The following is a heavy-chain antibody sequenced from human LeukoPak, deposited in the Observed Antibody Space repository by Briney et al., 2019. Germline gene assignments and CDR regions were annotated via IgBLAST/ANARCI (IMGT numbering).Heavy chain of an antibody. V-gene: IGHV3-23*01. CDR2: VSGSAGRT. CDR1: GFTFSSFA. CDR3: AKNRGHCVDGVCHNYYYMDV. D-gene: IGHD2-8*02. Sequence: GGSLRLSCAASGFTFSSFAMTWVRQAPGKGLEWVSTVSGSAGRTDYADSVKGRSTISRDNLKNTLYLQMNGLRAEDTAVYYCAKNRGHCVDGVCHNYYYMDVWGRGTTVTVSS. J-gene: IGHJ6*03.